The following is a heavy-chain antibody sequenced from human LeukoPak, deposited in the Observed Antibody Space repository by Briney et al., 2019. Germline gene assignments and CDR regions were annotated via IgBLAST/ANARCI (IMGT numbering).Heavy chain of an antibody. D-gene: IGHD2-2*01. V-gene: IGHV3-11*01. Sequence: GGSLRLSCAASGFTFSDYYMSWIRQAPGKGLEWVSYISSSGSTIYYADSVKGRFTISRDNAKNSLYLQMNSLRAEDTAVYYCAGNIVVVPAAEDYWGQGTLVTVSS. CDR3: AGNIVVVPAAEDY. CDR2: ISSSGSTI. J-gene: IGHJ4*02. CDR1: GFTFSDYY.